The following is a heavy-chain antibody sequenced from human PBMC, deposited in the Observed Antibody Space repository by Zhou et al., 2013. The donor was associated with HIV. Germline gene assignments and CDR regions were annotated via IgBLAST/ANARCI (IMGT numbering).Heavy chain of an antibody. Sequence: QVQLVQSGAEVKKPGSSVKISCRTSGAPFSSFAFNWMRQAPGQGLEWVGGIIPILGTPNYAQKFLGRVAITADEPSGTVYLELSGLRSADTAVYYCASSPGDGYNSLPLPFDYWGQGTLVTVSS. CDR1: GAPFSSFA. CDR2: IIPILGTP. V-gene: IGHV1-69*11. D-gene: IGHD5-12*01. CDR3: ASSPGDGYNSLPLPFDY. J-gene: IGHJ4*02.